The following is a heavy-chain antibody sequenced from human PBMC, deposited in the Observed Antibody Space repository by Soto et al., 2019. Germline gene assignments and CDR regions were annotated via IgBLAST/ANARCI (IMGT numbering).Heavy chain of an antibody. J-gene: IGHJ6*02. Sequence: QVQLVESGGGVVQPGRSLRLSCAASGFTLSSYGMHWVRQAPGKGLEWVAVISYDGSKTYHADSVKGRFTIARDNSKNTLYLQMNSLRAEDTAVYYCAKGPAFCISSSCYNVYYGMDVWGQGTTVTVSS. CDR1: GFTLSSYG. CDR3: AKGPAFCISSSCYNVYYGMDV. D-gene: IGHD2-2*01. V-gene: IGHV3-30*18. CDR2: ISYDGSKT.